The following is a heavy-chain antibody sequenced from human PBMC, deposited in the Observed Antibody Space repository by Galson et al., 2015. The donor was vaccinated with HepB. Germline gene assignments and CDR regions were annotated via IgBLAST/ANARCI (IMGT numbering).Heavy chain of an antibody. CDR3: ATYYDFWSGYYFDY. CDR1: GYTLTELS. Sequence: SVKVSCKVSGYTLTELSMHWVRQAPGKGLEWMGGFDPEDGETIYAQKFQGRVTMTEDTSTDTAYMELSSLRSEDTAVYYCATYYDFWSGYYFDYWGQGTLVTVSS. J-gene: IGHJ4*02. V-gene: IGHV1-24*01. CDR2: FDPEDGET. D-gene: IGHD3-3*01.